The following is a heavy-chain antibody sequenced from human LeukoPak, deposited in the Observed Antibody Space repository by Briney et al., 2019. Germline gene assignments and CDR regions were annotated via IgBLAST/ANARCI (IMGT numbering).Heavy chain of an antibody. CDR3: ARTGPYYYYGMDV. J-gene: IGHJ6*02. CDR2: IKQDGSEK. Sequence: GGSLRLSCAASGFTFSSYAMSWVRQAPGKGLEWVANIKQDGSEKYYVDSVKGRFTISRDNAKNSLYLQMNSLRAEDTAVYYCARTGPYYYYGMDVWGQGTTVTVSS. CDR1: GFTFSSYA. D-gene: IGHD3-10*01. V-gene: IGHV3-7*01.